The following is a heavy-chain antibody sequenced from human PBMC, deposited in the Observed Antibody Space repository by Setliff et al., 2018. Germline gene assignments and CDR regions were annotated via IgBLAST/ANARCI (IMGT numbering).Heavy chain of an antibody. CDR3: ARDKPIIVGAPMDWFDP. V-gene: IGHV4-38-2*02. CDR2: IYHSGST. D-gene: IGHD1-26*01. CDR1: GYSISSGYY. J-gene: IGHJ5*02. Sequence: SETLSLTCTVSGYSISSGYYWGWIRQHPGKGLEWIGSIYHSGSTYYNPSLKSRVTISVDTSKNQFSLKLSSVTAADTAVYYCARDKPIIVGAPMDWFDPWGQGTLVTVSS.